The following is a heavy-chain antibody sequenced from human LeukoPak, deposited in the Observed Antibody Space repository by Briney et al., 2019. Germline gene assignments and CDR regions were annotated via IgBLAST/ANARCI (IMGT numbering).Heavy chain of an antibody. CDR3: SRDPRHNDY. V-gene: IGHV3-11*01. Sequence: NPGGSLRLSCAASGFTFSDSYMTWIRQAPGKGLELLSYISGSANDVNYIDSVRGRFTISRDNAKNSLYLHMNSLTVADTAVYYCSRDPRHNDYWGQGTLVTVSS. CDR1: GFTFSDSY. CDR2: ISGSANDV. J-gene: IGHJ4*02.